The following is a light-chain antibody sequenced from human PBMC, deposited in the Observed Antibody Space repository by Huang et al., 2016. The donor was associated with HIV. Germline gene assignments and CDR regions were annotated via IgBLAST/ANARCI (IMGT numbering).Light chain of an antibody. Sequence: EIVMTQSPATLSVSPGERATLSCRASQSVSSKLAWYQQKPGQAPRLLIYAASTRATGIPARFSGSGSGTYFTLTISSLQSEDFAVYYCQQYNNWPRTFGQGTKVEIK. V-gene: IGKV3-15*01. CDR3: QQYNNWPRT. CDR1: QSVSSK. CDR2: AAS. J-gene: IGKJ1*01.